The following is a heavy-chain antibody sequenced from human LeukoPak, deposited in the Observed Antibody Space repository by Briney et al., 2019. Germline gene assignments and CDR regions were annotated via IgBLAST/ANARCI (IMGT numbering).Heavy chain of an antibody. CDR3: ARATKNPNYYGSSLGYRALGY. CDR1: VYTFTSYD. CDR2: MNHNRGNT. D-gene: IGHD3-10*01. Sequence: ASVTDSYQSSVYTFTSYDINWVRQATGQGLEWMGWMNHNRGNTGYAQKLQGRVTMTRNTSISTAYMEMSSLRSEDTAVYYSARATKNPNYYGSSLGYRALGYWGQGTLVTVSS. J-gene: IGHJ4*02. V-gene: IGHV1-8*01.